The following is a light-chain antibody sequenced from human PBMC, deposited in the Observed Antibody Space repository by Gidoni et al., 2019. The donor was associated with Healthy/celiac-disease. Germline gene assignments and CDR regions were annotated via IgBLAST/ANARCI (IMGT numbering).Light chain of an antibody. J-gene: IGKJ2*01. V-gene: IGKV3-11*01. CDR2: DAS. CDR3: QQRSNWPPYT. CDR1: PSVSSY. Sequence: EIVLTPSPATLSLSPGERATLSCRASPSVSSYVAWYQQKPGQAPRHLIYDASNRATGIPARFSGSGSGTDFTLTISSLETEDLAVYYCQQRSNWPPYTFGQGTKLEIK.